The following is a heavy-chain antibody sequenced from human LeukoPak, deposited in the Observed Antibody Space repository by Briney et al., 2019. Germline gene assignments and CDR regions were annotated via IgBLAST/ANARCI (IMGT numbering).Heavy chain of an antibody. CDR3: ARGRGSWYGVYFDY. V-gene: IGHV3-30-3*01. D-gene: IGHD6-13*01. CDR1: GFTFSSYA. J-gene: IGHJ4*02. Sequence: GGSLRLSCAASGFTFSSYAMHWVRQAPGKGLEWVAVISYDGSNKYYADSVKGRFTISRDNSKNSLYLQLNSLRTEDTAVYYCARGRGSWYGVYFDYWGQGTLVTVSS. CDR2: ISYDGSNK.